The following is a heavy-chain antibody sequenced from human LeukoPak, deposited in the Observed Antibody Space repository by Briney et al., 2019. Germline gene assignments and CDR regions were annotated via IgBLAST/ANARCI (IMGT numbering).Heavy chain of an antibody. Sequence: PGGSLRLSCAASGFTFSGYAMSWVRQAPGKGLEWVSDISGGGGSTKYADSVKGRFTSSRDNSKNTLFLQMNSLRAEDTAVYFCAKRLKYNSSSSYFDSWGQGTLVTVSS. CDR1: GFTFSGYA. V-gene: IGHV3-23*01. CDR3: AKRLKYNSSSSYFDS. J-gene: IGHJ4*02. D-gene: IGHD6-6*01. CDR2: ISGGGGST.